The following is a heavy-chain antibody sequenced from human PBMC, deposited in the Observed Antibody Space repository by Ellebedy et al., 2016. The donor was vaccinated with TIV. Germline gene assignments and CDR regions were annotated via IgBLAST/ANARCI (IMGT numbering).Heavy chain of an antibody. J-gene: IGHJ3*02. CDR1: GLTFSDAW. CDR2: ITSRADGGAR. CDR3: TTGWAFDI. V-gene: IGHV3-15*01. Sequence: GESLKISCAASGLTFSDAWMYWVRQAPGKGLEWVGRITSRADGGARDYAAPVQGRFTISRDESRNTLSLEMNSLKTEDTAMYYCTTGWAFDIWGQGTMVTVSS.